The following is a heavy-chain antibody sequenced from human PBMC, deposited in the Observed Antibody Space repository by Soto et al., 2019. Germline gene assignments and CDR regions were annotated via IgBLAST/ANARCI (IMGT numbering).Heavy chain of an antibody. CDR1: GGSISSSSYY. CDR3: ARHSGYGPQSDY. D-gene: IGHD5-12*01. V-gene: IGHV4-39*01. CDR2: IYYSGST. Sequence: QLQLQESGPGLVKPSETLSLTCTVSGGSISSSSYYWGWIRQPPGKGLEWIGTIYYSGSTYYNPSLRRRVTLSVATAKNQFSLTLSSVTGADTAVYSCARHSGYGPQSDYCGQGTLVTVSS. J-gene: IGHJ4*02.